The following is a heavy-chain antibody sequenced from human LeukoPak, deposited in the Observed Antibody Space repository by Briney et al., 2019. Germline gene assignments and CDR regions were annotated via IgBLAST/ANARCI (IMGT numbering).Heavy chain of an antibody. J-gene: IGHJ2*01. D-gene: IGHD2-15*01. V-gene: IGHV4-4*07. CDR3: ARERWYCSGGSCGRFDL. CDR1: GRPLSICY. Sequence: SETLSLTCTVSGRPLSICYWRWLRKSSGKGLEGLGRIYTSGSTNYSPSLKSRVTMSVDTSKNQFSLKLSSVTAADTAVYYCARERWYCSGGSCGRFDLWGRGTLVTVSS. CDR2: IYTSGST.